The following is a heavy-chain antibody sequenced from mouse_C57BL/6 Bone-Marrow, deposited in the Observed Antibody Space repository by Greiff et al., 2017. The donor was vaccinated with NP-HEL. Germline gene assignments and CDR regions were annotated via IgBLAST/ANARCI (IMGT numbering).Heavy chain of an antibody. J-gene: IGHJ3*01. V-gene: IGHV1-7*01. CDR2: INPSSGYT. D-gene: IGHD2-4*01. CDR3: ATYYDYDGVAY. CDR1: GYTFTSYW. Sequence: QVQLKESGAELAKPGASVKLSCKASGYTFTSYWMHWVKQRPGQGLEWIGYINPSSGYTKSNQKFKDKATLTADKSSSTAYMQLSSLTYEDSAVYYCATYYDYDGVAYWGQGTLVTVSA.